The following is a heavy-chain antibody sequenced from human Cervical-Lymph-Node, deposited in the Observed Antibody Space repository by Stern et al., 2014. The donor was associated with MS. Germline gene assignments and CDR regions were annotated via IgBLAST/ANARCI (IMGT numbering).Heavy chain of an antibody. CDR1: GFTFSRYV. J-gene: IGHJ6*02. D-gene: IGHD1-26*01. CDR2: TSMYGGST. Sequence: EVQLVESGGGLVQPGGSLRLSCAASGFTFSRYVLHWVRQAPGKGLEYVSTTSMYGGSTYYATSVKGRFTISRDNSKNTLYLQMGSLRAEDSAVYHCARIEGGLTADVWGQGTAVTVSS. V-gene: IGHV3-64*01. CDR3: ARIEGGLTADV.